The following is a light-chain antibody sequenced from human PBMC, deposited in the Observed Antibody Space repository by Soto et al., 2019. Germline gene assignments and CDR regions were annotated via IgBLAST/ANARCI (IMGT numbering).Light chain of an antibody. CDR3: QQSSTALIT. J-gene: IGKJ5*01. CDR1: QRISNY. CDR2: AAS. V-gene: IGKV1-39*01. Sequence: DIQMTQSPSSLSASVGDRVTITCRASQRISNYLNWYQQKPGKAPKLLIYAASSLQSGVPSRFSGSGSGTDFTLTISSLQPEDCATYYCQQSSTALITFGQGTRLEIK.